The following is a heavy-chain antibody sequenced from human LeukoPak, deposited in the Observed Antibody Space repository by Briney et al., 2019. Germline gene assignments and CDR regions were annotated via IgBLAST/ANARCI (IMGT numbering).Heavy chain of an antibody. Sequence: GGSLRLSCAASGFTFSSYVMHWVRQAPGKGQEWVAVISFDGSSKYYADSVKGRFTISRDNSRNTLYLQMISLRADDTALYYCAKEQAPIAVGGDCFDYWGQGTLVTVSS. D-gene: IGHD6-13*01. CDR1: GFTFSSYV. V-gene: IGHV3-30*18. CDR2: ISFDGSSK. CDR3: AKEQAPIAVGGDCFDY. J-gene: IGHJ4*02.